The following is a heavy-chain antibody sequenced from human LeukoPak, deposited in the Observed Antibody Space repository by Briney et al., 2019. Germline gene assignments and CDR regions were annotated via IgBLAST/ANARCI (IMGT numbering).Heavy chain of an antibody. Sequence: PGGSLRLSCAASGFTFSSYAMHWIRQAPGKGLEYVSVISKNGDSTFHAISVKGRFTISRDNSKNTLYLQMGSLRPEDMAVYYCARMDYSDQFFQHWGQGSLVTVSS. V-gene: IGHV3-64*01. D-gene: IGHD4-17*01. CDR1: GFTFSSYA. CDR2: ISKNGDST. J-gene: IGHJ1*01. CDR3: ARMDYSDQFFQH.